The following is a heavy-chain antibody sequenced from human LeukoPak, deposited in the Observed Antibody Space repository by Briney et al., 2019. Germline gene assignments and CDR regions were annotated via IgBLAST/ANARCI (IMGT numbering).Heavy chain of an antibody. CDR1: GYTFTGYY. J-gene: IGHJ4*02. CDR3: ARDLGSGEKWFDY. V-gene: IGHV1-2*06. CDR2: INPNSGGT. Sequence: GASVKVSCKASGYTFTGYYMHWVRQAPGQGLEWMGRINPNSGGTNYAQKFQGRVTMTRDTSISTAYMELSRLRSDDTAVYYCARDLGSGEKWFDYWGQGTLVTVSS. D-gene: IGHD3-10*01.